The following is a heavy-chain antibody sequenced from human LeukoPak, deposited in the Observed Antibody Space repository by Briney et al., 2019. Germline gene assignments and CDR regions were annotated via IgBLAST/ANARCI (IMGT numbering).Heavy chain of an antibody. Sequence: SETLSLTCTVSGGSISSYYWSWIRQPPGKGLEWIGYIYYSGSTNYNPSLKSRVTISVDTSKNQFSLKLSSVTAADTAVYYCARGQRTYYYDSSGYPLFDYWGQGTLVTVSS. CDR2: IYYSGST. J-gene: IGHJ4*02. CDR3: ARGQRTYYYDSSGYPLFDY. CDR1: GGSISSYY. V-gene: IGHV4-59*01. D-gene: IGHD3-22*01.